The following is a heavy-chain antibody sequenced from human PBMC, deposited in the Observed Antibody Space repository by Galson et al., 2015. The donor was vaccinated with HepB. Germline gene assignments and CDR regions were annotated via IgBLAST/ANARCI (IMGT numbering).Heavy chain of an antibody. CDR3: ARYVAGSCTSTSCYTKWFDP. J-gene: IGHJ5*02. D-gene: IGHD2-2*02. Sequence: SLRLSCAASGFTFDDYGMSWVRQAPGKGLEWVSGIDWSGDSTGYADSVKGRFTISRDNAKNSLFLQMNSLRAEDTALYHCARYVAGSCTSTSCYTKWFDPWGQGTLVTVSS. CDR1: GFTFDDYG. V-gene: IGHV3-20*01. CDR2: IDWSGDST.